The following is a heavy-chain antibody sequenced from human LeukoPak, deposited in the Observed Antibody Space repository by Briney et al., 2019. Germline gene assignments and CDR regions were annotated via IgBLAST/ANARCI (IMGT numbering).Heavy chain of an antibody. CDR2: ISSNGGST. Sequence: GGSLRLSCSASGFTFSRYAMHWVRQAPGKGLEYVSAISSNGGSTYYADSVKGRFTISRDNSRNTLHLQMSSLRVEDTAVYYCVKDPSSGSYFDYWGQGTLVTVSS. J-gene: IGHJ4*02. CDR1: GFTFSRYA. D-gene: IGHD3-10*01. CDR3: VKDPSSGSYFDY. V-gene: IGHV3-64D*06.